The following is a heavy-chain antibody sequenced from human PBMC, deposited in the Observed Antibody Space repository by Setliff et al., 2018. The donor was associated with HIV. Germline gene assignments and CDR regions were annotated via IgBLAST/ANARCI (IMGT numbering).Heavy chain of an antibody. CDR3: ARQGTCNSQRFHFDY. D-gene: IGHD1-1*01. CDR1: AVSIGGYS. V-gene: IGHV4-4*09. Sequence: SETLSLTSTVSAVSIGGYSWSWIRQSPGKGLEWIGSIYSTDTTNHNPSLESRVTISVDKSKNQFSLKLNSVTAADTAVYYCARQGTCNSQRFHFDYWGQGTPVTVSS. J-gene: IGHJ4*02. CDR2: IYSTDTT.